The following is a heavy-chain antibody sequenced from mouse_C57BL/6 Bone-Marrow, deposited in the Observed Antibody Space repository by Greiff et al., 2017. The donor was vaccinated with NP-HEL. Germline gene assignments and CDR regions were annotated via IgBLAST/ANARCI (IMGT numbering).Heavy chain of an antibody. D-gene: IGHD1-1*01. Sequence: EVQVVESGGGLVQPGGSLKLSCAASGFTFSDYYMYWVRQTPEKRLEWVAYISNGGGSTYYPDTVKGRFTISRDNAKNTLYLQMSRLKSEDTAMYYCASPYYGSSPGFAYWGQGTLVTVSA. CDR3: ASPYYGSSPGFAY. V-gene: IGHV5-12*01. CDR2: ISNGGGST. J-gene: IGHJ3*01. CDR1: GFTFSDYY.